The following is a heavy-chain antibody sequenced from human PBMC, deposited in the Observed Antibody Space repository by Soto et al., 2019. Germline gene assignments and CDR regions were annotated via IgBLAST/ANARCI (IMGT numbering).Heavy chain of an antibody. CDR3: ARGAGVAMITFGGVHFDY. D-gene: IGHD3-16*01. Sequence: GGSLRLSCTASGLSFSNYAMHWVRQAPGKGLEWVAVISFDGGNAYLADSVKGRFTISRDNSKNTLYLQMTSLRVEDTALYYCARGAGVAMITFGGVHFDYWGQGXLVTVSS. J-gene: IGHJ4*02. V-gene: IGHV3-30-3*01. CDR2: ISFDGGNA. CDR1: GLSFSNYA.